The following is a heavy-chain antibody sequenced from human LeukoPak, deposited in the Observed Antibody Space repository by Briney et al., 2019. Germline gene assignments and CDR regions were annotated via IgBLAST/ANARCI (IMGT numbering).Heavy chain of an antibody. Sequence: GGSLRLSCAASGFTVSSNYMSWVRQAPGKGLEWVSVIYSGDSTYYAESVKGRFIISRDNSKNTVYLQMNSLRAEDTAVYYCARDRAVADGRLYYWGQGTLVTVSS. J-gene: IGHJ4*02. V-gene: IGHV3-66*01. D-gene: IGHD6-19*01. CDR1: GFTVSSNY. CDR2: IYSGDST. CDR3: ARDRAVADGRLYY.